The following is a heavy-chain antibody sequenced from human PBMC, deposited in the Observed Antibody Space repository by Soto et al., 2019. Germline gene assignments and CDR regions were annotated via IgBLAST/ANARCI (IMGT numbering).Heavy chain of an antibody. CDR1: GGTFN. Sequence: QVQLVQSGAEVKKPGSSVKVSCKVSGGTFNIRWVRQAPGQGLEWMGGIIPVIDTANYARKFQGRVTITADRATNIVYLEMTSLTIEDTAVYYCARGSGADAFDIWGQGTMVIVSS. CDR3: ARGSGADAFDI. D-gene: IGHD7-27*01. J-gene: IGHJ3*02. V-gene: IGHV1-69*14. CDR2: IIPVIDTA.